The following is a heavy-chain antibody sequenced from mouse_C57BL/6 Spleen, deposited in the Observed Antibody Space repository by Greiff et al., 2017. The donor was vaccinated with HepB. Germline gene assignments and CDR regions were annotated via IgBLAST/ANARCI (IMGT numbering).Heavy chain of an antibody. D-gene: IGHD2-3*01. J-gene: IGHJ2*01. V-gene: IGHV2-5*01. CDR3: ATYRGYDGYYLDY. Sequence: VMLVESGPGLVQPSQSLSITCTVSGFSLTSYGVHWVRQSPGKGLEWLGVIWRGGSTDYNAAFMSRLSITKDNSKSQVFFKMNSLQADDTAIYYCATYRGYDGYYLDYWGQGTTLTVSS. CDR2: IWRGGST. CDR1: GFSLTSYG.